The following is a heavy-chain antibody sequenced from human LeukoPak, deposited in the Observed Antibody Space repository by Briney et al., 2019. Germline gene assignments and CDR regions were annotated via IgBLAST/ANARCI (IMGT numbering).Heavy chain of an antibody. CDR3: ANRIVGATTEFDY. V-gene: IGHV3-23*01. D-gene: IGHD1-26*01. J-gene: IGHJ4*02. CDR1: GFTFSSYA. CDR2: ISGSGGST. Sequence: GGSLRLSCAASGFTFSSYAMSWVRQAPGKGLEWVPAISGSGGSTYYADSVKGRFTISRDNSKNTLYLQMNSLRAEDTAVYYCANRIVGATTEFDYWGQGTLVTVSS.